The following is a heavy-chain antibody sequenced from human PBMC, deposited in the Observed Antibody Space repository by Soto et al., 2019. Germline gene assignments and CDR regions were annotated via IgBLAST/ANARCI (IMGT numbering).Heavy chain of an antibody. CDR3: ARDLDVYYYDSSGYLDDY. CDR1: GFTFSSYW. J-gene: IGHJ4*02. Sequence: HPGGSLRLSCAASGFTFSSYWMHWVRQAPGKGLVWVSRINSDGSSTSYADSVKGRFTISRDNAKNTLYLQMNSLRAEDTAVYYCARDLDVYYYDSSGYLDDYWGQGSLVTVSS. CDR2: INSDGSST. V-gene: IGHV3-74*01. D-gene: IGHD3-22*01.